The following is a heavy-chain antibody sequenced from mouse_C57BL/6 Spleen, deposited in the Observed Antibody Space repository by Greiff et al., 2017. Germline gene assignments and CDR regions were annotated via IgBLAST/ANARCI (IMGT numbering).Heavy chain of an antibody. J-gene: IGHJ2*01. D-gene: IGHD1-1*01. CDR3: ARSDGSSYYFDY. CDR1: GFNIKDYY. Sequence: DVQLQESGAELVKPGASVKLSCTASGFNIKDYYMHWVKQRTEQGLEWIGRIDPEDGETKYAPKFQGKATIPADTSSNTAYLQLRSLTSEDTVVYYCARSDGSSYYFDYWGQGTTLTVSS. V-gene: IGHV14-2*01. CDR2: IDPEDGET.